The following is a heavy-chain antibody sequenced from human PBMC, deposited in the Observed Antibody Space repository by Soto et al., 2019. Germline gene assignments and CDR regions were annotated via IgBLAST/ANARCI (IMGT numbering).Heavy chain of an antibody. D-gene: IGHD4-17*01. J-gene: IGHJ1*01. Sequence: EVQLVESGGGLAQPGGSLRLSCAASGFTFSDYAMHWVRQAPGKGLEYVSGVTSDGRDTHYGDSVKGRFSISRDDSKSTLYLQMGSLRTEDMAVYFCARGEDDGDMCGGGYLDLWGRGILVTVSS. CDR2: VTSDGRDT. CDR3: ARGEDDGDMCGGGYLDL. V-gene: IGHV3-64*07. CDR1: GFTFSDYA.